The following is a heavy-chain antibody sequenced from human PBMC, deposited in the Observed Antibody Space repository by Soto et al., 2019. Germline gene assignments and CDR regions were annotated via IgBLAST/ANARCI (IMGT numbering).Heavy chain of an antibody. D-gene: IGHD2-2*01. J-gene: IGHJ6*02. CDR3: AREGSPICISTSCSNYGMDV. Sequence: QVQLVESGGGVVQPGRSLRLSCAASGFTFSSYAMHWVRQAPGKGLEWVAVISYDGSNKYYADSVKGRFTISRDNSKNTLYLQMNSLRAEDTAVYYCAREGSPICISTSCSNYGMDVWGQGTTVTVSS. V-gene: IGHV3-30-3*01. CDR2: ISYDGSNK. CDR1: GFTFSSYA.